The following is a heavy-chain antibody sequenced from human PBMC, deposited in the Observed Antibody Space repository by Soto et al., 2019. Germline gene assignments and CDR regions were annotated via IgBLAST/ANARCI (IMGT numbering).Heavy chain of an antibody. CDR1: GFTFSSYS. CDR2: ISSSSSTI. CDR3: ARAEDGDYDY. V-gene: IGHV3-48*01. D-gene: IGHD4-17*01. J-gene: IGHJ4*02. Sequence: EVQLVESGGGLVQPVGSLRLSCAASGFTFSSYSMNWVRQAPGKGLEWVSYISSSSSTIYYADSVKGRFTISRDNAKNSLYLQMNSLRAEDTAVYYCARAEDGDYDYWGQGTLVTVSS.